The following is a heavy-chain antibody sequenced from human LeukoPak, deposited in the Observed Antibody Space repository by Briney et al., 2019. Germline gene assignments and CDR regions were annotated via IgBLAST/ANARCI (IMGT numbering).Heavy chain of an antibody. V-gene: IGHV3-7*01. J-gene: IGHJ4*02. Sequence: GGSLRLSCTASGFISSSYAMNWVRQAPGKGLEWVANIKQDVSEKYYVDSVKGRFTISRDNAKNSLSLQMNSLRAEDTAVYYCASRDGYNDNYFDFWGQGTLVTVSS. CDR2: IKQDVSEK. CDR3: ASRDGYNDNYFDF. D-gene: IGHD5-24*01. CDR1: GFISSSYA.